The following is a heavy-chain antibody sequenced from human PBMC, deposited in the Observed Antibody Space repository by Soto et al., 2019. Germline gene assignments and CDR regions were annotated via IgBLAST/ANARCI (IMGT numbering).Heavy chain of an antibody. J-gene: IGHJ5*02. CDR1: GYTFTSYA. V-gene: IGHV7-4-1*01. Sequence: ASVKVSCKAKGYTFTSYAMYWVRQAPGQGLEWMGWINTNAGNATDAQGFTGRFVFAMDTSVRTVYLQICSLKAEDTAVYYCARDGYCSSTSCYTGDWFDPWGQGTLVTVSS. CDR3: ARDGYCSSTSCYTGDWFDP. CDR2: INTNAGNA. D-gene: IGHD2-2*02.